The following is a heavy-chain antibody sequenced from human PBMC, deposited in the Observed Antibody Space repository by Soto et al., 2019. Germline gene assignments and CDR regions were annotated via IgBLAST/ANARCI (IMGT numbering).Heavy chain of an antibody. J-gene: IGHJ4*02. Sequence: SETLSLTCTVSGGSISSGNFSWTWIRQPPGKGLEWIAYIFHTGSTFYNSSLKPRVSISVDTSKDQFSLKLTSVTDADTAVYYCAAPPRYWGQGTLVTVSS. CDR2: IFHTGST. D-gene: IGHD6-6*01. V-gene: IGHV4-30-2*02. CDR1: GGSISSGNFS. CDR3: AAPPRY.